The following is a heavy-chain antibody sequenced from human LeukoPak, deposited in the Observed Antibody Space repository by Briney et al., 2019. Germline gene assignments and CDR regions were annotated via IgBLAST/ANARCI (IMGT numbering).Heavy chain of an antibody. CDR1: GYSFTSYW. CDR2: IDPSDSYT. V-gene: IGHV5-10-1*01. J-gene: IGHJ6*04. CDR3: AYSTTYYYYGMDV. Sequence: GEALKISCKGSGYSFTSYWISWGRPMPGKGLGWMGRIDPSDSYTNYSPSFQGHVTISADKSISTAYLQWSSLRASDTAMYYCAYSTTYYYYGMDVWGKGTTVTVSS. D-gene: IGHD2/OR15-2a*01.